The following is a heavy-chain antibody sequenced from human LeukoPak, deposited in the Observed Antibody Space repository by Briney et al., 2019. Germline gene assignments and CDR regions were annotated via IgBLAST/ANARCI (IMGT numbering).Heavy chain of an antibody. V-gene: IGHV3-53*01. CDR3: ARYDFILISYFDL. Sequence: QAGGSLRLSCAASGFTVSNNYMSWVRQAPGKKLEWVSDIYSDGTTFYADSVKGRFTISRDNSKNTLYLQMNSLRAEDTAVYHCARYDFILISYFDLWGRGALVTVSS. CDR2: IYSDGTT. CDR1: GFTVSNNY. D-gene: IGHD3-3*01. J-gene: IGHJ2*01.